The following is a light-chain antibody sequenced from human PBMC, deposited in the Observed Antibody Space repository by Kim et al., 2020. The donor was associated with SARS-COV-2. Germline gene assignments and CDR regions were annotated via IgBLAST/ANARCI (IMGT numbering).Light chain of an antibody. CDR3: QHYLRLLT. J-gene: IGKJ4*01. Sequence: DIQMTQSPSSLSASVGDTVTITCQASQDINIHLNWYQQKPGKAPKLLIYDASNLETGVPSRFSGRGSGTNFIFTITNLQPEDFATYYCQHYLRLLTFGGGTKVDIK. V-gene: IGKV1-33*01. CDR2: DAS. CDR1: QDINIH.